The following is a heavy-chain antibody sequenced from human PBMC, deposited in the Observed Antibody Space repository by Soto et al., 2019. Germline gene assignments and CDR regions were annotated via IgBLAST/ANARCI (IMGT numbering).Heavy chain of an antibody. CDR2: IIPIFGTA. V-gene: IGHV1-69*06. CDR1: GGTFSSYA. CDR3: ARVRENIVATFPYYYGMDV. J-gene: IGHJ6*02. Sequence: EASVKVSCKASGGTFSSYAISWVRQAPGQGLEWMGGIIPIFGTANYAQKFQGRVTITADKSTSTAYMELSSLRSEDTAVYYCARVRENIVATFPYYYGMDVWGQGTTVTVSS. D-gene: IGHD5-12*01.